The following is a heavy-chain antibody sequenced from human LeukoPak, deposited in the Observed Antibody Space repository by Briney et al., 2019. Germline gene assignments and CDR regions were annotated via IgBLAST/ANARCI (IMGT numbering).Heavy chain of an antibody. CDR1: GFTFSNAR. J-gene: IGHJ4*02. V-gene: IGHV3-15*01. D-gene: IGHD2-15*01. CDR2: IKSKTDGGTT. CDR3: TTDRFYCSGGSCFFV. Sequence: GGSLRLSCAASGFTFSNARMSWLRQAPGKGLEWVGRIKSKTDGGTTDYAAPVNGRFTISRDDSKNTLYLQMNSLKTEDTAVYYCTTDRFYCSGGSCFFVWGQGTLVTVSS.